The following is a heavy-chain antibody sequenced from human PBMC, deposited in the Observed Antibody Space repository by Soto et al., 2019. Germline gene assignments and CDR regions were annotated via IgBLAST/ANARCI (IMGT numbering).Heavy chain of an antibody. D-gene: IGHD6-25*01. CDR2: ISPYDGIT. CDR1: GFTFTNYF. J-gene: IGHJ6*02. CDR3: ARGDGRGSSGFYYYYGMDV. V-gene: IGHV1-46*01. Sequence: QVQLVQSGAEVKKPGASVKVSCKASGFTFTNYFFHWVRQAPRQGLEWMGIISPYDGITNYVQSLQGRVTMTSDTSTSTVYMELSSLRSEDTAVYYCARGDGRGSSGFYYYYGMDVWGHGTTVTVSS.